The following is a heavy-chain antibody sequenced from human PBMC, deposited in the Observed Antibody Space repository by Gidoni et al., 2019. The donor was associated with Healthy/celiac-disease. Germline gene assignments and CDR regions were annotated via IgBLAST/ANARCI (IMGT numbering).Heavy chain of an antibody. V-gene: IGHV3-15*07. J-gene: IGHJ5*02. CDR1: GFSFSNAW. D-gene: IGHD6-6*01. CDR3: TTLYSSSFGFGP. CDR2: IKSKTDGGTT. Sequence: EVQLVESGGGLVKPGGSLRLSCAASGFSFSNAWMTWVRQAPGKGLEWVGRIKSKTDGGTTDYAAPVKGRFTISRDDSKNTLYLQMNSLKSEDTAVYYCTTLYSSSFGFGPWGQGTLVTVSS.